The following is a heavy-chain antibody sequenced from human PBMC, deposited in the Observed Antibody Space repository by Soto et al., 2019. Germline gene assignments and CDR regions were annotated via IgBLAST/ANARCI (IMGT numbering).Heavy chain of an antibody. V-gene: IGHV3-23*01. J-gene: IGHJ4*02. D-gene: IGHD6-19*01. Sequence: GGSLRLSCAASGFTFSSYAMSWVRQAPGKGLEWVSAISGSGYSTYYADSVKGRFTISRDNSKNTLYLQMNSLRAEDTAVYYCAKEGEHSSGWANFDYWGQGTLVTVSS. CDR3: AKEGEHSSGWANFDY. CDR2: ISGSGYST. CDR1: GFTFSSYA.